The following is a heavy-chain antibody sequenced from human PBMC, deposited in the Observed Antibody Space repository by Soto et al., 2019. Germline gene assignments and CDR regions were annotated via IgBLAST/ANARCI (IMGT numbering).Heavy chain of an antibody. CDR2: INPNSGGT. V-gene: IGHV1-2*04. CDR3: ARDPRAYYDSSGYYYYGMDV. D-gene: IGHD3-22*01. J-gene: IGHJ6*02. Sequence: ASVKVSCKASGYTFTGYYMHWVRQAPGQGLEWMGWINPNSGGTNYAQKFQGWVTMTRDTSISTAYMELSRLRSDDTAVYYCARDPRAYYDSSGYYYYGMDVWGQGTTVTVSS. CDR1: GYTFTGYY.